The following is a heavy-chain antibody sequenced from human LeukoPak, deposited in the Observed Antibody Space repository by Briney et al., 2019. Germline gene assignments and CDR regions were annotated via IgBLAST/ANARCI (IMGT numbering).Heavy chain of an antibody. D-gene: IGHD3-10*01. J-gene: IGHJ4*02. Sequence: SQTLSLTCTVSGGSISSGGYYWSWIRQHPGKGLEWIGYIYYSGSTYYNPSLKSRVTISVDTSKNQFSLKLSSVTAADTAVYYCARGGTLWFGEFLIDYWGQGTLVTVSS. CDR3: ARGGTLWFGEFLIDY. V-gene: IGHV4-31*03. CDR1: GGSISSGGYY. CDR2: IYYSGST.